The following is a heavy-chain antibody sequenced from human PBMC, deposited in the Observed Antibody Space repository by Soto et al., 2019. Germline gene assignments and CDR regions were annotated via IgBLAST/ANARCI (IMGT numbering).Heavy chain of an antibody. V-gene: IGHV4-39*03. J-gene: IGHJ4*02. CDR2: IYYSGSN. Sequence: SETLSLTCTVSGGSISSSSYYWGWIRQPPGKGLEWIGSIYYSGSNYYNSSLKRRVTIYVDKTQNQFSLKLSNVTAADTAEDYCLRKKSSHYPDYWGQGGLVTVSS. CDR1: GGSISSSSYY. CDR3: LRKKSSHYPDY.